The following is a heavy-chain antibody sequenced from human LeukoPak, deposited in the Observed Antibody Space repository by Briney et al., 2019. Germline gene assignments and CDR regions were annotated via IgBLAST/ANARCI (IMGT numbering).Heavy chain of an antibody. CDR3: ARDPTGETNFDY. CDR1: GGSISSYY. Sequence: SETLSLTCTVSGGSISSYYWSWIRHPAGKGLEWIGRIYTSGGTNYNPSLKSRVTMSVDTSKNQFSLKLTSVTAADTAVYYCARDPTGETNFDYWGQGTLVTVSS. J-gene: IGHJ4*02. D-gene: IGHD3-16*01. CDR2: IYTSGGT. V-gene: IGHV4-4*07.